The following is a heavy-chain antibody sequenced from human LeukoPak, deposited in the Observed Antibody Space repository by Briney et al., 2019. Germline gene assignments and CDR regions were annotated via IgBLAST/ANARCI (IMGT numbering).Heavy chain of an antibody. D-gene: IGHD3-10*01. CDR2: IYYSGST. Sequence: KPSETLSLTCTVPGGSISSYYWSWIRQPPGKGLEWIGYIYYSGSTNYNPSLKSRVTISVDTSKNQFSLKLSSVTAADTAVYYCARGSLWFRELLPYHFDYWGQGTLVTVSS. V-gene: IGHV4-59*01. J-gene: IGHJ4*02. CDR1: GGSISSYY. CDR3: ARGSLWFRELLPYHFDY.